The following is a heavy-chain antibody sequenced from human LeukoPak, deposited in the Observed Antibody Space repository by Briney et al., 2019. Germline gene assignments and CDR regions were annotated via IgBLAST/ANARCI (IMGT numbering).Heavy chain of an antibody. CDR2: ISPDGSTT. Sequence: GGSLRLSCAASGFTFSSYWMHWVRQAPGKGLVWVSRISPDGSTTGHADSVKGRFTTARDNAKNTLFLQMNSLRAEDTAVYYCTRDFDFSSAIWGQGTLVTVSS. CDR1: GFTFSSYW. CDR3: TRDFDFSSAI. V-gene: IGHV3-74*01. J-gene: IGHJ4*02. D-gene: IGHD3-3*01.